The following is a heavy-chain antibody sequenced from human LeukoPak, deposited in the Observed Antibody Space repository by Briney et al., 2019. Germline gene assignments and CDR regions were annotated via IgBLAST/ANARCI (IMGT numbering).Heavy chain of an antibody. V-gene: IGHV3-7*01. Sequence: PGGSLRLSCAASGFTFSSYWMTWVRQAPGKGLEWVANIKQDESEKYYVDSVKGRSTISRDNAKDSLYLQMNSLRAEDTAVYYCARVRRLHSSGSYYFDYWGQGTLVTVSS. CDR1: GFTFSSYW. CDR2: IKQDESEK. CDR3: ARVRRLHSSGSYYFDY. D-gene: IGHD1-26*01. J-gene: IGHJ4*02.